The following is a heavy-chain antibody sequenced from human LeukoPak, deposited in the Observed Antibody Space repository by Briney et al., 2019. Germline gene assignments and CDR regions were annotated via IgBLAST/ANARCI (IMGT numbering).Heavy chain of an antibody. V-gene: IGHV4-34*01. D-gene: IGHD6-13*01. CDR2: INHSGST. CDR3: ARDLYSSRTNDAFVI. Sequence: SETLSLTCAVYGGSFSGYYWSWIRQPPGKGLEWIGEINHSGSTNYNPSLKSRVTISVDTSKNQFSLRLSSVTAADTAVYYCARDLYSSRTNDAFVIWGQGTMVTVSS. CDR1: GGSFSGYY. J-gene: IGHJ3*02.